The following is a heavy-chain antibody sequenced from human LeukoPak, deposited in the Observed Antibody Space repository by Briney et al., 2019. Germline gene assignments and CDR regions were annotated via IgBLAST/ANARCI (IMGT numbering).Heavy chain of an antibody. CDR3: ARDSGLGAHI. D-gene: IGHD1-26*01. V-gene: IGHV3-7*01. Sequence: PGGSLRLSCAASGFTFTTYWMSWVRQAPGKGLEWVANINQGGSEKYYVDSVKGRFTISRDNAKNLLYLQMNSLRDEDTAVYHCARDSGLGAHIWGQGTMVTVSS. CDR1: GFTFTTYW. J-gene: IGHJ3*02. CDR2: INQGGSEK.